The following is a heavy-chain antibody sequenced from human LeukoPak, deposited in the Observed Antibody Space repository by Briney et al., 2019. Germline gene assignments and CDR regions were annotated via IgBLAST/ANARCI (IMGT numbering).Heavy chain of an antibody. CDR2: ISSSSSTI. V-gene: IGHV3-48*04. CDR1: GFTFSSYS. CDR3: ARDGFHDAFDI. Sequence: GGSLRLPCAASGFTFSSYSMNWVRQAPGKGLEWVSYISSSSSTIYYADSVKGRFTISKDNAKNSLYLQMNSLRAEDTAVYYCARDGFHDAFDIWGQGTMVTVSS. J-gene: IGHJ3*02. D-gene: IGHD3-10*01.